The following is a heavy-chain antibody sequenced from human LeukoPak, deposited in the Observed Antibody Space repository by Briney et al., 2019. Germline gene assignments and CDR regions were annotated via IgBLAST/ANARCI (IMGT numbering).Heavy chain of an antibody. CDR1: GFTFSSYS. CDR2: ISSGTSYI. D-gene: IGHD3-10*01. CDR3: ARAGNYYGRHTNWFDP. Sequence: PGGSLRLSCAASGFTFSSYSMNWVRQAPGKGLEWVSSISSGTSYIYYADSVKGRFTIPRDNAKNSLYLQMNSLRAEDTAVYYCARAGNYYGRHTNWFDPWGQGTLVTVSS. V-gene: IGHV3-21*01. J-gene: IGHJ5*02.